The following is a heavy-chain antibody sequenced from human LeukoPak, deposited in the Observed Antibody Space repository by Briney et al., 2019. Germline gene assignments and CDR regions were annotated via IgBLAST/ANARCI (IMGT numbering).Heavy chain of an antibody. D-gene: IGHD3-22*01. CDR2: IKKKTDGGTT. CDR1: GFTFSNAW. Sequence: GGSLRLSCAASGFTFSNAWMSWVRQAPGKGLEWVGRIKKKTDGGTTDYAAPVEGRFTISRDDSKNTLYLQMNSLKTEDTAVYYCTTEYYYDNSGLFDYWGQGTLVTVSS. V-gene: IGHV3-15*01. J-gene: IGHJ4*02. CDR3: TTEYYYDNSGLFDY.